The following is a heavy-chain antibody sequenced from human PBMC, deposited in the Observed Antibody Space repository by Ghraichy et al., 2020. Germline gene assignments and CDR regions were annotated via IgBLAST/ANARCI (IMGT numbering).Heavy chain of an antibody. CDR1: GDSVSSNSAA. V-gene: IGHV6-1*01. J-gene: IGHJ6*02. D-gene: IGHD6-13*01. CDR2: TYYRSKWYN. CDR3: ARDLFPPSVLYTSSRRDLDGVYYFYYYGMDS. Sequence: SQTLSLTCAISGDSVSSNSAAWNWIRQSPSRGLEWLGRTYYRSKWYNEYAVSEKSRITINPDTAKNQFTLQMRSVTPEDTAVYYCARDLFPPSVLYTSSRRDLDGVYYFYYYGMDSWGQGTTVTVSS.